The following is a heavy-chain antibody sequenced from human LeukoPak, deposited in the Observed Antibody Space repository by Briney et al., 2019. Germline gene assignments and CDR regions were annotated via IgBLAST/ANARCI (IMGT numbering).Heavy chain of an antibody. Sequence: PSETLSLTCTVSGYSISSGYYWGWIRQPPGKGLEWIGSIYHSGSTYYNPSLKSRVTISVDTSKNQFSLKLSSVTAADTAVYYCARDTYYYGSGSTHYFDYWGQGTLVTVSS. CDR3: ARDTYYYGSGSTHYFDY. J-gene: IGHJ4*02. D-gene: IGHD3-10*01. CDR2: IYHSGST. CDR1: GYSISSGYY. V-gene: IGHV4-38-2*02.